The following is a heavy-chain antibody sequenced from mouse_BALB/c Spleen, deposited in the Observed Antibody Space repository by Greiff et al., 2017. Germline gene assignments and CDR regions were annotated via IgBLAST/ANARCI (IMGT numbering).Heavy chain of an antibody. D-gene: IGHD2-4*01. Sequence: DVKLVESGGGLVQPGGSLKLSCAASGFTFSSYTMSWVRQTPEKRLEWVAYISNGGGSTYYPDTVKGRFTISRDNAKNTLYLQMSSLKSEDTAMYYCARHDRNDYDGDGYYATDYWGQGTSVTVAS. CDR2: ISNGGGST. CDR3: ARHDRNDYDGDGYYATDY. CDR1: GFTFSSYT. V-gene: IGHV5-12-2*01. J-gene: IGHJ4*01.